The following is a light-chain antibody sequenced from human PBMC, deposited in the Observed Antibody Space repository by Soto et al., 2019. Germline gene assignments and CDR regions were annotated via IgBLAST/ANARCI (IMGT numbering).Light chain of an antibody. CDR1: QSISTW. Sequence: DIQMTQSPSTLSASVGDRGTITCRASQSISTWLAWYQQKAGKAPKLLIYKASILESGVPSRFSGSGSGTEFTLTISSLQPDDFAPYYCQQYSTYWTFGQGTKVEIK. V-gene: IGKV1-5*03. CDR3: QQYSTYWT. J-gene: IGKJ1*01. CDR2: KAS.